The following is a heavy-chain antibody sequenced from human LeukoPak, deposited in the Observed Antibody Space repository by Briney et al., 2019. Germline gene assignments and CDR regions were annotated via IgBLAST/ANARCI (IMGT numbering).Heavy chain of an antibody. V-gene: IGHV3-15*01. CDR3: TSSSWYGYYFDY. CDR2: IKIKTDGGTT. J-gene: IGHJ4*02. CDR1: GFTFSNAW. D-gene: IGHD6-13*01. Sequence: GGSLRLSCAASGFTFSNAWTSWVRQAPGKGLEWVGRIKIKTDGGTTDYAAPVKGRFTISRDDSKNTLYLQMNSLKTEDTAVYYCTSSSWYGYYFDYWGQGTLVTVSS.